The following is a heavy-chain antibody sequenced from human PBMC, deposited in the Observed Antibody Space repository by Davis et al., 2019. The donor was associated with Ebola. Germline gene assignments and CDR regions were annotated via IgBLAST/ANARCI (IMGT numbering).Heavy chain of an antibody. D-gene: IGHD3-10*01. CDR3: ARENSYGWHNAFDN. CDR2: IFFSGTT. Sequence: MPSQTLSPTCPLSGVSPNSVASYWSWIRQLPGKGLEWTGLIFFSGTTYYNPSLESPVTISLDTSKSHFSLKLSSVTAADTAVYYCARENSYGWHNAFDNWGRGTMVTVSS. J-gene: IGHJ3*02. CDR1: GVSPNSVASY. V-gene: IGHV4-31*01.